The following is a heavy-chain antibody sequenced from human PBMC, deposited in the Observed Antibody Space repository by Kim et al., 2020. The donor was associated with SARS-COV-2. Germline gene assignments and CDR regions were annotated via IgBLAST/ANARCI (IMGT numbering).Heavy chain of an antibody. J-gene: IGHJ3*02. V-gene: IGHV3-48*03. CDR3: ARDKGMAIFTSDDLDI. CDR1: GFTFSSYE. D-gene: IGHD2-21*01. Sequence: GGSLRLSCAASGFTFSSYEMNWVRQAPGKGLEWVSYISISGSTIYYADSVKGRFTISRDNAKNSLYLQMNSVKAEDTAVYYCARDKGMAIFTSDDLDIWGQGTMVTVSS. CDR2: ISISGSTI.